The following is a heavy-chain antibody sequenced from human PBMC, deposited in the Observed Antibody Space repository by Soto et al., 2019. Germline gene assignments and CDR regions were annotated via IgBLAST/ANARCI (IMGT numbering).Heavy chain of an antibody. J-gene: IGHJ4*02. CDR3: ARVMYYYDSSGLGFDY. CDR1: GFTFSSYS. Sequence: EVQLVESGGGLVQPGGSLRLSCAASGFTFSSYSMNWVRQAPGKGLEWVSYISSSSSTIYYADSVKGQFTISGDNAKNSLYLQINSLRDDDTAVYYCARVMYYYDSSGLGFDYWGQGTLVTVSS. V-gene: IGHV3-48*02. D-gene: IGHD3-22*01. CDR2: ISSSSSTI.